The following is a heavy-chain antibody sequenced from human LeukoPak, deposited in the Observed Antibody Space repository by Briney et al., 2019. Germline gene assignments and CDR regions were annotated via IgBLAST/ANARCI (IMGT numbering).Heavy chain of an antibody. CDR2: ISSSSSYI. CDR3: ARDMSGAIAVAGTDY. CDR1: GFTFSSYS. Sequence: GGSLRLSCAASGFTFSSYSMNWVRQAPGKGRGWGSSISSSSSYIYYADSVKGRFTISRDNAKNSLYLQMTSLRAEDTAVYYCARDMSGAIAVAGTDYWGQGTLVTVSS. V-gene: IGHV3-21*01. D-gene: IGHD6-19*01. J-gene: IGHJ4*02.